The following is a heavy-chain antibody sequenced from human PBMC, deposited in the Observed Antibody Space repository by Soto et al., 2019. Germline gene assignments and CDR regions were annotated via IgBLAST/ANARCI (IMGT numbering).Heavy chain of an antibody. J-gene: IGHJ2*01. V-gene: IGHV3-23*01. CDR2: ISGGGDAA. Sequence: EVQVLESGGGLVQPGGSLRLSCVGSGFTFINYAMNWVRQAPGKGLEWVSSISGGGDAAFFPDSVRGRFTISRDNSKNTVTLRMNSLGVDDTAVYYCARKILGSTTRPNYWYFDLWGRGTLVTVSS. D-gene: IGHD7-27*01. CDR3: ARKILGSTTRPNYWYFDL. CDR1: GFTFINYA.